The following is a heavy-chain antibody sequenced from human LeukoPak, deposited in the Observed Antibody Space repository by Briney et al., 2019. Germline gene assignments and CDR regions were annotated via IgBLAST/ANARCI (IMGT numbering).Heavy chain of an antibody. J-gene: IGHJ4*02. Sequence: SVKVSCKASGLTFSSYAVTWVRQAPGQGLEWIGGNIPIFNTSVYAQKFQGRVTITTDESTTTGHMELSSLTSDDTAVYYCATDRGTMITVITSLDHWGQGTLVTVSS. CDR3: ATDRGTMITVITSLDH. CDR2: NIPIFNTS. V-gene: IGHV1-69*05. CDR1: GLTFSSYA. D-gene: IGHD3-16*01.